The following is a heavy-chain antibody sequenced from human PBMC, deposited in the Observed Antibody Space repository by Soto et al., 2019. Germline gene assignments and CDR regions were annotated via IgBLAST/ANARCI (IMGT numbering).Heavy chain of an antibody. J-gene: IGHJ6*02. D-gene: IGHD2-15*01. V-gene: IGHV4-59*01. Sequence: SVTLSLTCTVSGGSISSYYWSWIRQPPGKGLEWIGYIYYSGSTNYNPSLKSRVTISVDTSKNQFSLKLSSVTAADTAVYYCARDSTLRSYGMDVWGQGTTVTVSS. CDR2: IYYSGST. CDR1: GGSISSYY. CDR3: ARDSTLRSYGMDV.